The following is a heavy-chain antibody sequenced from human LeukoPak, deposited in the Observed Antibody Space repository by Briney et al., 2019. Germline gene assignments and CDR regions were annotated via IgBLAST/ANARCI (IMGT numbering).Heavy chain of an antibody. CDR2: MYHSGNT. D-gene: IGHD6-13*01. CDR1: GYSIRSGYY. CDR3: ARWYSSSGYFDY. V-gene: IGHV4-38-2*01. J-gene: IGHJ4*02. Sequence: SETLSLTCGVSGYSIRSGYYWGWIRQPPGKGLEWIGSMYHSGNTNYNPSLKSRVTISVDTSKNQFSLKLSSVTAADTAVDYCARWYSSSGYFDYWGQGTLVTVSS.